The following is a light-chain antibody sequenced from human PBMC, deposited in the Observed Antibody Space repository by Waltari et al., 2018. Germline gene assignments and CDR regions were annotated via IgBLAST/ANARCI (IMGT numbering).Light chain of an antibody. J-gene: IGKJ1*01. CDR1: QSLRSNF. V-gene: IGKV3-20*01. CDR2: GTS. Sequence: EIVLTQSPGTLYLSPGDSATLSCRASQSLRSNFLAWYQHKAGQAPRLLIYGTSTRATGIPDRFSGSRSGTDFTLAIRRLEPEDFAVYYCQQYDSSPRTFGLGTKVEVK. CDR3: QQYDSSPRT.